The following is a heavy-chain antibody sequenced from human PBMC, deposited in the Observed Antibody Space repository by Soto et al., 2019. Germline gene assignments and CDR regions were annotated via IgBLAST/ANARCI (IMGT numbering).Heavy chain of an antibody. CDR1: GGSFSAYS. J-gene: IGHJ5*02. D-gene: IGHD6-19*01. CDR2: INHSGST. CDR3: VSGQGVAVIESEDNWFGP. V-gene: IGHV4-34*01. Sequence: PSETLSLTCAVYGGSFSAYSWTWIRQPPGKGLEWIGEINHSGSTNYNPSLKRRVTLSVDTSKNQFSLNLRAVTAADTAVYYCVSGQGVAVIESEDNWFGPWGKGTPVTVSS.